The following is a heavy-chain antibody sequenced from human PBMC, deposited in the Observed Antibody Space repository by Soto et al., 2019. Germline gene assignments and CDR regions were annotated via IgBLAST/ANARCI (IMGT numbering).Heavy chain of an antibody. Sequence: EVQLVESGGGLAKPGGSLRLSCAASGFTFCNYNMNWIRQAPGKGLEWVSLISGSSSYIYYGDSVRGRFTISRDNAKNSVYLQMNSLRVEDTGVYYCARGGYDLVTGGPYWGQGILVTVSS. CDR1: GFTFCNYN. J-gene: IGHJ4*02. CDR2: ISGSSSYI. V-gene: IGHV3-21*02. CDR3: ARGGYDLVTGGPY. D-gene: IGHD3-9*01.